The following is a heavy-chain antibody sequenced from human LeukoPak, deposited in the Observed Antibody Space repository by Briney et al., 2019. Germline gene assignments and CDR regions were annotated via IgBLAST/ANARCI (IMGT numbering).Heavy chain of an antibody. Sequence: GESLKISCQASGYSFTTYLINWVRQMPGKGLEWMGRIDPGDSHANYSPSFQGHVTISLDKSINTAYLQWSSLKTSDTAMYYCARGALDDWGRGTLVTVSS. V-gene: IGHV5-10-1*01. D-gene: IGHD3-16*01. CDR1: GYSFTTYL. CDR3: ARGALDD. CDR2: IDPGDSHA. J-gene: IGHJ4*02.